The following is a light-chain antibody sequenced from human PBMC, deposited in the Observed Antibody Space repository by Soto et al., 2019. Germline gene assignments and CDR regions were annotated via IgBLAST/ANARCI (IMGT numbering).Light chain of an antibody. V-gene: IGKV1-33*01. CDR1: QDISNY. CDR2: DA. Sequence: DIQMTQSPSFLSASVGDSVTITCRANQDISNYVHWYQQKRGKAPEFLVFDASSSFSLSGSGTHFTFTISNFQPEDVGTYYSQQYDDPPDLSFGVET. J-gene: IGKJ4*01. CDR3: QQYDDPPDLS.